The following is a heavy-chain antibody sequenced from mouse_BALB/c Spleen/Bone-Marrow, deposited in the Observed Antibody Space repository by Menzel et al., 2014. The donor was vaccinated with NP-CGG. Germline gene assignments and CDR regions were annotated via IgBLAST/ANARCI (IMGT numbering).Heavy chain of an antibody. J-gene: IGHJ3*01. CDR1: GYTFSSYW. Sequence: VKLMESGAELMKPGASVKISCKATGYTFSSYWIEWVKQRPGHGLEWIGEILPGSGSTNYNEKFKGKATFTADTSSNTAYMQLSSLTSEDSAVYYCAREDGNHVGFAYWVQGTLVTVSA. CDR3: AREDGNHVGFAY. CDR2: ILPGSGST. D-gene: IGHD2-1*01. V-gene: IGHV1-9*01.